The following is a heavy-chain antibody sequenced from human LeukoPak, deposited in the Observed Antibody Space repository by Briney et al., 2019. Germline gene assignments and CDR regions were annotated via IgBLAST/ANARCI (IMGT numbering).Heavy chain of an antibody. V-gene: IGHV4-59*12. J-gene: IGHJ4*02. CDR1: GGSISSYY. Sequence: SETLSLTCTVSGGSISSYYWSWIRQPPGKGLEWIGYIYYSGSTNYNPSLKSRVTISVDTSKNQFSLKLSSVTAADTAVYYCARRGYSYGYGYWGQGTLVTVSS. CDR3: ARRGYSYGYGY. D-gene: IGHD5-18*01. CDR2: IYYSGST.